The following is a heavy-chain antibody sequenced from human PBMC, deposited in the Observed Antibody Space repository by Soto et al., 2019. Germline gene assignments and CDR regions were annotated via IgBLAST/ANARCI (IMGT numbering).Heavy chain of an antibody. CDR1: GFTFSSYG. D-gene: IGHD5-12*01. J-gene: IGHJ4*02. Sequence: PGGSLRLSCAASGFTFSSYGMHWVRQAPGKGLEWVAVIWYDGSNKYYADSVKGRFTISRDNSKNTLYLQMNSLRAEDTAVYYCARDLSPVWLHHHNVDYWGQGTLVTVSS. V-gene: IGHV3-33*01. CDR3: ARDLSPVWLHHHNVDY. CDR2: IWYDGSNK.